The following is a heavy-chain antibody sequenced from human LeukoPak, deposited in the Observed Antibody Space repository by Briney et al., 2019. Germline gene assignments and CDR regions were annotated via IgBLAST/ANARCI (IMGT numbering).Heavy chain of an antibody. V-gene: IGHV3-33*01. D-gene: IGHD6-13*01. Sequence: GGSLRLSCAASGFTFSSYGMHWVRQAPGKGLEWVAVIWYDGSNKYYADSVKGRFTISRDNSKNTLYLQMNSLRAEDTAVYYCARSLRGAYSSSWYKEEGFDYWGQGTLVTVSS. J-gene: IGHJ4*02. CDR1: GFTFSSYG. CDR2: IWYDGSNK. CDR3: ARSLRGAYSSSWYKEEGFDY.